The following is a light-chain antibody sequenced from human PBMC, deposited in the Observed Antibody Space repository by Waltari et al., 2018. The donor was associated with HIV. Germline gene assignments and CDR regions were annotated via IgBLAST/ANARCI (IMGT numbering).Light chain of an antibody. CDR2: GAS. Sequence: DIVLTQSPGTLSVSPGDRATLSCRASHSVSSSYLAWYQQKPGQAPRLLIYGASSRATGVPDRLSGSGSGTDFTLTISRLEPEDFAVYYCQQYGSSPYTFGQGTKLEIK. J-gene: IGKJ2*01. CDR1: HSVSSSY. V-gene: IGKV3-20*01. CDR3: QQYGSSPYT.